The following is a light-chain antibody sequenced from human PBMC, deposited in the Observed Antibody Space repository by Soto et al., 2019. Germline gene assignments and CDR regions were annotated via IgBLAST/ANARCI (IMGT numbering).Light chain of an antibody. Sequence: QSALTQPASVSGSPGQSITISCTGTSSDVGSYNLVSWYQQHPGKAPKLMIYEGSKRPSGVSNRFSGSKSGNTAALTISGLQEEDEADYYCCSYEGRNVVFGGGTTLTVL. CDR3: CSYEGRNVV. CDR1: SSDVGSYNL. CDR2: EGS. J-gene: IGLJ2*01. V-gene: IGLV2-23*01.